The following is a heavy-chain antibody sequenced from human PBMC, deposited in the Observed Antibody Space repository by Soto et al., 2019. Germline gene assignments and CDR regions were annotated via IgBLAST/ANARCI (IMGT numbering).Heavy chain of an antibody. D-gene: IGHD3-22*01. CDR1: GFTFSSYW. J-gene: IGHJ4*02. V-gene: IGHV3-7*05. Sequence: GGSLRLSCAASGFTFSSYWMSWVRQAPGKGLEWVANIKQDGSEKYYVDSVKGRFTISRDNAKNSLYLQMNSLRAEDTAVYYCAREGVYYDGNCYYWGQGTLVTVSS. CDR3: AREGVYYDGNCYY. CDR2: IKQDGSEK.